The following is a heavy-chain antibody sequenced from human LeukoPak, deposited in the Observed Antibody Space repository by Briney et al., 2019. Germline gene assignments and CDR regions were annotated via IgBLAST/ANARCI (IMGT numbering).Heavy chain of an antibody. Sequence: GGSLRLSCAASGFTFSDYYMTWVRQAPGKGLEWVSVIYSDGSTYYADSVKGRFTISRDNSKNTLYLQMNSLRAEDTAVYYCARDLDSYGYYWGQGTLVTVSS. CDR3: ARDLDSYGYY. J-gene: IGHJ4*02. CDR1: GFTFSDYY. CDR2: IYSDGST. V-gene: IGHV3-53*01. D-gene: IGHD5-18*01.